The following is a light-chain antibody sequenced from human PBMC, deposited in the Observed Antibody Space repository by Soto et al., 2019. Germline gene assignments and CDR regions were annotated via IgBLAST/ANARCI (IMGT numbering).Light chain of an antibody. CDR1: QSVGSN. V-gene: IGKV3-15*01. Sequence: EIVLTQSPATLSVSPGERATLSCRTSQSVGSNLAWYQQKPGQAPRLLIYGAFIRAPGFPVTFRGNGSGSEFTLTLSSLQSEDGALYYGQQYDKWPYTFCQGNNLEIK. CDR3: QQYDKWPYT. J-gene: IGKJ2*01. CDR2: GAF.